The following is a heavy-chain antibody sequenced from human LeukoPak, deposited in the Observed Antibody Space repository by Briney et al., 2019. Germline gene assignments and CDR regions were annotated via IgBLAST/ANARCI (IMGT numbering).Heavy chain of an antibody. CDR1: GFIFSSYD. Sequence: PGGSLRLSCAASGFIFSSYDMHWVRQAPGKGLEWVAFTRYDGNRKDYADSVKGHFTISRDNSKSTLYLHMNSLRSEDTAVYHCAKDLEQAGAMKDSGDWLAPWGQGTLVTVSS. D-gene: IGHD3-10*01. J-gene: IGHJ5*02. V-gene: IGHV3-30*02. CDR2: TRYDGNRK. CDR3: AKDLEQAGAMKDSGDWLAP.